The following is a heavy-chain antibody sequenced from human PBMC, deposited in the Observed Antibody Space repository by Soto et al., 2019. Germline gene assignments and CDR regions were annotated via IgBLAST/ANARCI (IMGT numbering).Heavy chain of an antibody. CDR1: GFTFSFFW. D-gene: IGHD7-27*01. CDR2: MNGDGTFT. CDR3: AASLSGDPYPLDY. Sequence: EVQLVESGGGLVQPGGSLRLSCAASGFTFSFFWMHWVRQAPGKGLVWVSRMNGDGTFTNYAGSVKGRFTISRDNAKNTLYLQMNSLRAEDTAVYYCAASLSGDPYPLDYWGQGTLVTVSS. J-gene: IGHJ4*02. V-gene: IGHV3-74*01.